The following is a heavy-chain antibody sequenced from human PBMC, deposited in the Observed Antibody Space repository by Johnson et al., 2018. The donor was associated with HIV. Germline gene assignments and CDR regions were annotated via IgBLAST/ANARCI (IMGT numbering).Heavy chain of an antibody. V-gene: IGHV3-30*03. Sequence: QVQLVESGGGLVQPGGSLRLSCAASGFTFSSYGMHWVRQAPGKGLEWVAVISYDGTNKYYADSVKGRFTISRDNSKNTLYLQMNSLRAEDTAVYYCARDGAVAGYQDAFDSWGQGTMVTVSS. CDR2: ISYDGTNK. J-gene: IGHJ3*02. CDR1: GFTFSSYG. CDR3: ARDGAVAGYQDAFDS. D-gene: IGHD6-19*01.